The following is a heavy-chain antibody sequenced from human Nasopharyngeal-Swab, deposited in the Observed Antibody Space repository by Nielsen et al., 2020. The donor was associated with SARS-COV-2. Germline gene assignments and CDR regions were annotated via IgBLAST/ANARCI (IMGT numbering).Heavy chain of an antibody. CDR2: INWDGGGT. J-gene: IGHJ4*02. CDR1: GYSFRTYG. V-gene: IGHV3-43*02. D-gene: IGHD3-10*01. Sequence: GESLKISCVASGYSFRTYGMSWVRQAPGKGLEWVSFINWDGGGTYYADSVKGRFTISRDNNKNFLYLQMNSLTTEDTGLYYCAKSYGSGSHPFDSWGQGTLVTVSS. CDR3: AKSYGSGSHPFDS.